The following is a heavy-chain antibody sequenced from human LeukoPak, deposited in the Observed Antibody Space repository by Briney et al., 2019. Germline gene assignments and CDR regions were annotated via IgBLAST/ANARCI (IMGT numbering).Heavy chain of an antibody. CDR1: GLTFSSYW. D-gene: IGHD5-18*01. CDR3: ARWSGYSYGNFYYYYMDV. Sequence: GGSLRLACAASGLTFSSYWMHWVRQAPGKGLVWVSHINSDGSSTSYADSVKGRFTIARDNAKNTLYLQMNSLRAEDTAVYYCARWSGYSYGNFYYYYMDVWGKGTTVTISS. J-gene: IGHJ6*03. V-gene: IGHV3-74*01. CDR2: INSDGSST.